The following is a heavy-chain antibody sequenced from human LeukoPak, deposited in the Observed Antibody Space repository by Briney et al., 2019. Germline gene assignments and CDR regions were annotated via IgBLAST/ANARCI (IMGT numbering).Heavy chain of an antibody. CDR3: ARDGSVTYHTAFDF. Sequence: GGPLRLSCSVSGFTFSNYWMTWVRQAPGRGLDCLAIINEDGSEKHHVDSVKGRFTISRDNAKNSLFLEMNNLRDDDTAVYYCARDGSVTYHTAFDFWGQGTLVSVS. D-gene: IGHD6-19*01. CDR2: INEDGSEK. V-gene: IGHV3-7*01. J-gene: IGHJ4*02. CDR1: GFTFSNYW.